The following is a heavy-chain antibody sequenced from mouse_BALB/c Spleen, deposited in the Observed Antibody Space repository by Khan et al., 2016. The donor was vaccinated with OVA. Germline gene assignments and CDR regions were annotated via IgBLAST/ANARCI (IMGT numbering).Heavy chain of an antibody. CDR3: ARGNYYGYCFDY. Sequence: EVKLLESGPGLVKPSQSLSLTCTVTGHSITSGYAWNWIRQFQGNKLEWMGYISYSGGTSYNPSLKSRISITGDTSKTQFILQLNSGTTEDTATYYCARGNYYGYCFDYWGQGTTLTVSS. CDR2: ISYSGGT. CDR1: GHSITSGYA. D-gene: IGHD1-1*01. J-gene: IGHJ2*01. V-gene: IGHV3-2*02.